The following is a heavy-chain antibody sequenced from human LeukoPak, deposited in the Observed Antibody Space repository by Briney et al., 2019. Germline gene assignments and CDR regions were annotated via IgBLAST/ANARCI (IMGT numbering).Heavy chain of an antibody. CDR1: GGSISSSIYY. CDR2: IYYSGST. J-gene: IGHJ4*02. V-gene: IGHV4-39*01. Sequence: SETLSLTCTVSGGSISSSIYYWGWIRQPPGKGLEWIGSIYYSGSTYYNPSPKSRVTISVDTSKNQFSLKLSSVTAADTAVYYCASAPQAYYYDSSGRSPFDYWGQGTLVTVSS. D-gene: IGHD3-22*01. CDR3: ASAPQAYYYDSSGRSPFDY.